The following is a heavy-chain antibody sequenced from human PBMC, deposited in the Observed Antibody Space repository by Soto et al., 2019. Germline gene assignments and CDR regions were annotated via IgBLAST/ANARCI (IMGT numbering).Heavy chain of an antibody. V-gene: IGHV3-33*01. Sequence: QKYLVESGGGVVQPGGSLRLSRVASGSIFSGYGMHWVRQAPGKGLEWVAVIWYDGSNKYYADSVKGRFIISRVNSKNMLYLQMDSLRSEDTAVYYCARDGIGGTFFRGFCDYWGQGTLVTVSS. D-gene: IGHD1-26*01. J-gene: IGHJ4*02. CDR3: ARDGIGGTFFRGFCDY. CDR1: GSIFSGYG. CDR2: IWYDGSNK.